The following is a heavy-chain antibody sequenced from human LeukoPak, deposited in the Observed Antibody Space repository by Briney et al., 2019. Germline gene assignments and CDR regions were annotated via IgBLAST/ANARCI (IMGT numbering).Heavy chain of an antibody. CDR1: GGSFSGYY. CDR2: INHSGST. Sequence: PSETLSLTCAVYGGSFSGYYWSWIRQPPGKGLEWIGEINHSGSTNYNPSLKSRVTISVDTSKNQFSLKLSSVTAADTAVYYCARHPLIDPWGQGTLVTVSS. J-gene: IGHJ5*02. CDR3: ARHPLIDP. V-gene: IGHV4-34*01.